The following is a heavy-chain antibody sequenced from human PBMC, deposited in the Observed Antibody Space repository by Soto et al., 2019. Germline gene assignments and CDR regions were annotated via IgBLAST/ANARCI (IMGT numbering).Heavy chain of an antibody. V-gene: IGHV4-30-4*01. Sequence: SETLSLTFTVSGDSVSSVGFHWAWLRRPPGKCLEWIGYIYNGGSTYYRPSLESRMHISLDATRNHYSLRLTHVTAADTAVYFCARAPVGLDPISYFDYWGQGKLVTVS. CDR1: GDSVSSVGFH. D-gene: IGHD2-15*01. J-gene: IGHJ4*02. CDR2: IYNGGST. CDR3: ARAPVGLDPISYFDY.